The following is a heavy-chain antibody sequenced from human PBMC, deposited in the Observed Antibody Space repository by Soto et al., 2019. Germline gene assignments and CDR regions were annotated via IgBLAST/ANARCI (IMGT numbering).Heavy chain of an antibody. D-gene: IGHD3-3*01. CDR3: AKGSSYDFWSGYTPYFDY. CDR2: ISGSGGST. CDR1: GFTFSGYA. J-gene: IGHJ4*02. V-gene: IGHV3-23*01. Sequence: SGGSLRLSCAASGFTFSGYAMSWVRQAPGKGLEWVSAISGSGGSTYYADSVKGRFTISRDNSKNTLYLQMNSLRAEDTAVYYCAKGSSYDFWSGYTPYFDYWGQGTLVTVSS.